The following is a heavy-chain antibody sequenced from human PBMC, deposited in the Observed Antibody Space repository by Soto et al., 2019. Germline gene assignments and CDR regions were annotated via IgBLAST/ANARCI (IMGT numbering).Heavy chain of an antibody. Sequence: QTLSLTCAISGESVSSNSAAWNWIRQSPSRGLEWLGRTYYRSKWYNDYAVSVKSRITINPDTSKNQFSLQLNSVTPEDTAVYYCARDSSGWYAAYYYYGMDVWGQGTTVTVSS. CDR2: TYYRSKWYN. D-gene: IGHD6-19*01. CDR1: GESVSSNSAA. J-gene: IGHJ6*02. CDR3: ARDSSGWYAAYYYYGMDV. V-gene: IGHV6-1*01.